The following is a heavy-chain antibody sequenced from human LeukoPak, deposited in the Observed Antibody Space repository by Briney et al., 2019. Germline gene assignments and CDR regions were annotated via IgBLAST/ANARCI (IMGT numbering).Heavy chain of an antibody. V-gene: IGHV1-2*02. Sequence: GASVKVSCKASGYTFTGYYMHWVRQAPGQGLEWMGWINPNSGGTNYAQKFQGRVTMTRDTSISTAYMELSRLRSDDTAVYYCARAAIKATTYYDILTGYYTFDYWGQGTLVTVSS. J-gene: IGHJ4*02. D-gene: IGHD3-9*01. CDR3: ARAAIKATTYYDILTGYYTFDY. CDR1: GYTFTGYY. CDR2: INPNSGGT.